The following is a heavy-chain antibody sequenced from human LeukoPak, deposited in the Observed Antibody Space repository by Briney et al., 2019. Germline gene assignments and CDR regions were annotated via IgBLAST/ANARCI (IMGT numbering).Heavy chain of an antibody. D-gene: IGHD2-15*01. CDR1: GGSISSYY. V-gene: IGHV4-59*01. J-gene: IGHJ4*02. CDR2: IYYSGST. Sequence: PSETLSLTCTVSGGSISSYYWSWIRQPPGKGLEWIGYIYYSGSTNYNPSLKSRATISVDTSKNQFSLKLSSVTAADTAVYYCARIADCSGGSCYSGIFDYWGQGTLVTVSS. CDR3: ARIADCSGGSCYSGIFDY.